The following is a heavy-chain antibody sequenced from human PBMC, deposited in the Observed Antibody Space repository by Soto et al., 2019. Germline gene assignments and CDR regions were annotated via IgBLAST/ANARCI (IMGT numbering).Heavy chain of an antibody. CDR1: GGSRSSYY. J-gene: IGHJ3*02. Sequence: PSETLALTCTVSGGSRSSYYWSWIRQPAGKGLEWIGRIYTSGSPNYNPSLKRRGTMSVDTSKNQSSLKLSSVTHADQPVYYCARETVQHGSGWYFPDAFDIWGQGTMVTVSS. CDR2: IYTSGSP. D-gene: IGHD6-19*01. CDR3: ARETVQHGSGWYFPDAFDI. V-gene: IGHV4-4*07.